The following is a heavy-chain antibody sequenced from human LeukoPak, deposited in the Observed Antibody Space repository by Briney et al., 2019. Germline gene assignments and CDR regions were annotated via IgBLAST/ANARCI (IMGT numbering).Heavy chain of an antibody. V-gene: IGHV4-39*01. CDR2: IYYSGST. Sequence: PSETLSLTCTVSDGSISSSSYYWGWIRQPPGKGLEWIGSIYYSGSTYYNPSLKSRVTISVDTSKNQFSLKLSSVTAADTAVYYCARRNYDSRASDAFDIWGQGTMVTVSS. J-gene: IGHJ3*02. CDR1: DGSISSSSYY. CDR3: ARRNYDSRASDAFDI. D-gene: IGHD3-22*01.